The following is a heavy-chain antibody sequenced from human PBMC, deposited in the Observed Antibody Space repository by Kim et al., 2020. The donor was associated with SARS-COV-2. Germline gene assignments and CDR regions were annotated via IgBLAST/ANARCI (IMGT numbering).Heavy chain of an antibody. CDR3: ARFDPVGGAVAIDY. CDR1: GVSISEKY. J-gene: IGHJ4*02. D-gene: IGHD1-26*01. CDR2: IHYTGRT. V-gene: IGHV4-59*13. Sequence: SETLSLTCTVTGVSISEKYWSWIRRPPGKGLEWIGNIHYTGRTNYNPSLRGRVTMSSDVSKNQFSLKVISVTTADTAVYYCARFDPVGGAVAIDYWGQGTLVTVSS.